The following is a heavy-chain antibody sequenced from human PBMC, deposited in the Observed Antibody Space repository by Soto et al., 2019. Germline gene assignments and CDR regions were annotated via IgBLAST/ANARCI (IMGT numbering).Heavy chain of an antibody. CDR3: ARDDRYFDSVLDY. J-gene: IGHJ4*02. D-gene: IGHD3-9*01. Sequence: GGSLRLSCAASGFTFSTFWMHWVRQVPGKGLVWVSCINNDGSSTSYADSVKGRFTISRDNSKNTLYLQMNSLRAEDTAVYYCARDDRYFDSVLDYWGQGTLVTVSS. CDR2: INNDGSST. CDR1: GFTFSTFW. V-gene: IGHV3-74*01.